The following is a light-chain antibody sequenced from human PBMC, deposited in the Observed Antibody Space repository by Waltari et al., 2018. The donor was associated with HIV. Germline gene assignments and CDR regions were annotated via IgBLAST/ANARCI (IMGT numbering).Light chain of an antibody. CDR1: QSVGGNS. CDR3: QQYGSSPLFT. J-gene: IGKJ3*01. Sequence: EIVLTQSPGTLSLSPGERATLSCRASQSVGGNSLAWYQQKPGQVTRLLIYGASSRATGIPDRFSGSGSGTDFTLTISRLEPEDFAVYYCQQYGSSPLFTFGPGTKVDIK. CDR2: GAS. V-gene: IGKV3-20*01.